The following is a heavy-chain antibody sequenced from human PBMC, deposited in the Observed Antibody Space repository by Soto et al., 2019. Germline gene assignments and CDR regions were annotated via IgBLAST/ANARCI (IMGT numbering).Heavy chain of an antibody. D-gene: IGHD2-15*01. CDR2: ISGSGGST. Sequence: EVQLLESGGGLVQSGGSLRLSCAASGFTFSSYAMSWVRQAPGKGLEWVSAISGSGGSTYYADSVKGRFTISRDNSKNTLYLQMNSLRAEDTAVYYCATHQRDIVVVVAATLDYWGQGTLVTVSS. J-gene: IGHJ4*02. CDR3: ATHQRDIVVVVAATLDY. V-gene: IGHV3-23*01. CDR1: GFTFSSYA.